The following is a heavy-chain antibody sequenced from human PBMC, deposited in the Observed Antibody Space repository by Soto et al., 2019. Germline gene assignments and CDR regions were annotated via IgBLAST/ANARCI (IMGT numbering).Heavy chain of an antibody. V-gene: IGHV5-51*01. CDR3: ARHLATGTYYYYYGMDV. CDR1: GYSFTSYW. Sequence: GESLKISCKGSGYSFTSYWIGWVRQMPGKGLEWMGIIYPGDSDTRYSPSFQGQVTISADKSISTAYLQWSSLKASDTAMYYCARHLATGTYYYYYGMDVWGQGTTVTVSS. J-gene: IGHJ6*02. CDR2: IYPGDSDT. D-gene: IGHD1-1*01.